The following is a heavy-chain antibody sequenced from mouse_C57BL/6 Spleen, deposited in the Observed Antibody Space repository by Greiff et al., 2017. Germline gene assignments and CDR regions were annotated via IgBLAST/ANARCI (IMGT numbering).Heavy chain of an antibody. CDR2: ISGGGGNT. CDR3: ERHGTEKDAMDY. D-gene: IGHD4-1*01. J-gene: IGHJ4*01. Sequence: EVTLVESGGGLVKPGGSLKLSCAASGFTFSSYTMSWVRQTPEKRLEWVATISGGGGNTYYPDSVKGRFTISRDNAKNTLYLQMSSLRSEDTALYYCERHGTEKDAMDYWGQGTSVTVSS. V-gene: IGHV5-9*01. CDR1: GFTFSSYT.